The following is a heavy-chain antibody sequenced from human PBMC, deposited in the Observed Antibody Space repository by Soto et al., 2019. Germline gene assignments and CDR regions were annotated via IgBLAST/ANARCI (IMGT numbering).Heavy chain of an antibody. Sequence: GGSLRLSCAASGFTFSSYEMNWVRQAPGKGLEWVSYISSSGSTIYYADSVKGRFTISRDNAKNSLYLQMNSLRAEDTAVYYCARAGDLTGYALGYWGQGTLVTVSS. D-gene: IGHD3-9*01. V-gene: IGHV3-48*03. J-gene: IGHJ4*02. CDR3: ARAGDLTGYALGY. CDR1: GFTFSSYE. CDR2: ISSSGSTI.